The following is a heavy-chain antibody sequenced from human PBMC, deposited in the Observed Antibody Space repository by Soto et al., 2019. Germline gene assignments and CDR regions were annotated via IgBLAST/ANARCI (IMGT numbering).Heavy chain of an antibody. D-gene: IGHD4-17*01. Sequence: QLQLQESGPGLVKPSETLSLTCTVSGGSISSSSYYWGWIRQPPGKGLEWIGRIYYRGSTYYNPSPKSRVTISVDTSKNQFSLKLSSVTAADTAVYYCARDYGDNLSDYFDYWGQGTLVTVSS. V-gene: IGHV4-39*02. CDR1: GGSISSSSYY. CDR3: ARDYGDNLSDYFDY. J-gene: IGHJ4*02. CDR2: IYYRGST.